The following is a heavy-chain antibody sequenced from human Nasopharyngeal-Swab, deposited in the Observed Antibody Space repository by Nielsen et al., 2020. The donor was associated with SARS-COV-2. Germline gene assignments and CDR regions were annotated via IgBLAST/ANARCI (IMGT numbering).Heavy chain of an antibody. CDR2: IYYSGST. Sequence: SETLSLTCTVSGGSISSSSYYWGWIRRPPGKGLEWIGSIYYSGSTYYNPSLKSRVTISVDTSKNQFSLKLSSVTAADTAVYYCARNPNSSSWYPYYFDYWGQGTLVTVSS. CDR1: GGSISSSSYY. CDR3: ARNPNSSSWYPYYFDY. V-gene: IGHV4-39*01. D-gene: IGHD6-13*01. J-gene: IGHJ4*02.